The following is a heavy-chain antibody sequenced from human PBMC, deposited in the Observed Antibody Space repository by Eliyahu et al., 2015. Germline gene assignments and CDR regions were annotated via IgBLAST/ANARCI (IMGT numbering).Heavy chain of an antibody. CDR3: TRAGSDTIVYFDY. CDR2: IRSAAFGGGT. V-gene: IGHV3-49*03. CDR1: GFTFGDYA. Sequence: EVQLVESGGGLVQPGRSLRLSCTASGFTFGDYAMSWFRQAPGKGLEWVGFIRSAAFGGGTEYAASVKGRFTISRDDSKSIAYLQMNSLKTEDTAVYYCTRAGSDTIVYFDYWGQGTLVTVSS. D-gene: IGHD3-16*02. J-gene: IGHJ4*02.